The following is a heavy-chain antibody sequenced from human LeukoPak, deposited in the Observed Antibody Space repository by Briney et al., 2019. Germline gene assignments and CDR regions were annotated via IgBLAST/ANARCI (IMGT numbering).Heavy chain of an antibody. V-gene: IGHV3-11*04. CDR1: GFTFSDYY. D-gene: IGHD6-6*01. J-gene: IGHJ6*04. CDR2: ISSSGSTI. Sequence: GGSLRLSCAASGFTFSDYYMSWIRQAPGKGLEWVSYISSSGSTIYYADSVKGRFTISRDNAKKSLDLQMNSLRVEDTAVYYCSGEDTEYSSSGLGVWGKGTTVTVSS. CDR3: SGEDTEYSSSGLGV.